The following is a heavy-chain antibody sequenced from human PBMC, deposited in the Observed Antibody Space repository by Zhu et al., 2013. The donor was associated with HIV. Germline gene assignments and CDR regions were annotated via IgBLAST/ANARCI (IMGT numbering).Heavy chain of an antibody. D-gene: IGHD3-3*01. J-gene: IGHJ6*02. CDR3: ARVPLSGSIFGVVTSKDYYYYGMDV. CDR1: GGTFSSYA. Sequence: QVQLVQSGAEVKKPGSSVKVSCKASGGTFSSYAISWVRQAPGQGLEWMGGIIPIFGTANYAQKFQGRVTITADESTSTAYMELSSLRSEDTAVYYCARVPLSGSIFGVVTSKDYYYYGMDVWGQGTTVTVSS. CDR2: IIPIFGTA. V-gene: IGHV1-69*01.